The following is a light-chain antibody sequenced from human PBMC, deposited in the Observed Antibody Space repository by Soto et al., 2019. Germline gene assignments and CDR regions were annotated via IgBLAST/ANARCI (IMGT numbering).Light chain of an antibody. CDR2: RAS. J-gene: IGKJ4*01. CDR3: QQYNNWPRAT. CDR1: QSISSN. V-gene: IGKV3-15*01. Sequence: EIVMTQSPATLSVSPGERATLSCRASQSISSNLAWYQHKLGQAPRLFIFRASSRATGIPARFSGSGSGTEFNMTISSRQSEDFVVYYCQQYNNWPRATFGGGTKVDIK.